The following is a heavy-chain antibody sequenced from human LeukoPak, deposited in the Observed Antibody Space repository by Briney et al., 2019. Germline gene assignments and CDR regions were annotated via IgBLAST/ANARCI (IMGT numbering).Heavy chain of an antibody. CDR2: IIPISATA. CDR1: GYTFTSYG. J-gene: IGHJ4*02. V-gene: IGHV1-69*13. D-gene: IGHD5-12*01. Sequence: SVKVSCKASGYTFTSYGISWVRQAPGQGLEWMGGIIPISATANYAQKFQGRVSITADESTSTAYMDLSSLRSEDTAVYYCARVSEVVAQAFDYWGQGTLVTVSS. CDR3: ARVSEVVAQAFDY.